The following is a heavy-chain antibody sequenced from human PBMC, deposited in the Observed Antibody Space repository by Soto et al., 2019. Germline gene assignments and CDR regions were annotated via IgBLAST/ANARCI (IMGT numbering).Heavy chain of an antibody. CDR1: GFTFSSYA. CDR2: ISGSGGST. V-gene: IGHV3-23*01. D-gene: IGHD5-18*01. J-gene: IGHJ4*02. Sequence: EVQLLESGGGLVQPGGSLRLSCAASGFTFSSYAMSWVRQAPGKGLEWVSAISGSGGSTYYADSVKGRFTISRDNSKNTLYLQMNSLRAEDTVVYYCAKAPYGYSYGQLDYWGQGTLVTVSS. CDR3: AKAPYGYSYGQLDY.